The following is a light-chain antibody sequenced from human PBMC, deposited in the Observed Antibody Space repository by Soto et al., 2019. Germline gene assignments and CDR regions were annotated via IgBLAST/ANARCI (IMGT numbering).Light chain of an antibody. Sequence: DKLMSQSPATLSVSPGERVTLSCRASQNIHNHMSWFLQKPGQTPRLLIYDAIIRAPDVPARFSGSWSGTEFTLTINSLQSEDFAVHYCQQYDARPLTFGGGTKVDIK. J-gene: IGKJ4*01. CDR2: DAI. CDR3: QQYDARPLT. V-gene: IGKV3-15*01. CDR1: QNIHNH.